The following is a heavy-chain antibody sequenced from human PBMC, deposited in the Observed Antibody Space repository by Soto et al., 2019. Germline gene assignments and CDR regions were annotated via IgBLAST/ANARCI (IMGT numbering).Heavy chain of an antibody. CDR2: IYHSGST. V-gene: IGHV4-30-2*01. Sequence: PSETLSLTCAVSGGSISSGGYSWSWIRQPPGKGLEWIGYIYHSGSTYYNPSLKSRVTISVDRSKNQFSLKLSSVTAADTAVYYCARVPAHDYGDYYWFDPWGQGTLVTSPQ. CDR1: GGSISSGGYS. CDR3: ARVPAHDYGDYYWFDP. J-gene: IGHJ5*02. D-gene: IGHD4-17*01.